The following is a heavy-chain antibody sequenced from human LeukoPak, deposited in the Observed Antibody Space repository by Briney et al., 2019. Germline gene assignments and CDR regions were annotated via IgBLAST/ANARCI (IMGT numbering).Heavy chain of an antibody. Sequence: PGGSLRLSCAASGFTFSSYSMNWVRQAPGKGLEWVSSISSSSSYIYYADSVKGRFTISRDNAKNSLYLQMNSLRAEDTAVYYCARDIAYCGGDCYSTHWGQGTLVTVSS. CDR3: ARDIAYCGGDCYSTH. J-gene: IGHJ1*01. D-gene: IGHD2-21*02. CDR1: GFTFSSYS. CDR2: ISSSSSYI. V-gene: IGHV3-21*01.